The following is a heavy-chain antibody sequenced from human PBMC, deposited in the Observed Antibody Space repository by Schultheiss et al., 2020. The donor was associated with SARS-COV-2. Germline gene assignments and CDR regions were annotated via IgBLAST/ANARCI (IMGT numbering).Heavy chain of an antibody. CDR2: ISYSGST. D-gene: IGHD3-3*01. CDR1: GGSISSYY. CDR3: ARGRRAISKLAPNWFDP. J-gene: IGHJ5*02. Sequence: SETLSLTCTVSGGSISSYYWSWIRQPPGKGLEWIGDISYSGSTNYNPSLESRVTMSVDTSKNQFSLKLSSVTAADTAVYYCARGRRAISKLAPNWFDPWGQGTLVTVSS. V-gene: IGHV4-59*01.